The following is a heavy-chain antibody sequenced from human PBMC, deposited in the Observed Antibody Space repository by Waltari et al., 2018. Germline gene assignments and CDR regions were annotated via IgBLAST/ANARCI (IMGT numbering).Heavy chain of an antibody. CDR2: INQDGSDR. Sequence: EVQLVESGGGLVQPGGSLRLSCGASGFTFNTLGMSWIRQAPGKGLEWVASINQDGSDRRYVDSVKDRFTISRDNARNSLFLQMNSLTAEDTAMYYCARVPYYINIWFDSWGQGTLVTVSS. D-gene: IGHD3-22*01. CDR3: ARVPYYINIWFDS. J-gene: IGHJ5*01. CDR1: GFTFNTLG. V-gene: IGHV3-7*01.